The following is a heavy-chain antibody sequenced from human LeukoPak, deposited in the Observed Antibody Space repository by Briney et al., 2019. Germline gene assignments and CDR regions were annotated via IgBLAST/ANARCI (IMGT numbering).Heavy chain of an antibody. CDR2: INWNGGST. CDR1: GFTVDDYG. CDR3: ARRAGAYSHPYDY. J-gene: IGHJ4*02. V-gene: IGHV3-20*04. D-gene: IGHD4/OR15-4a*01. Sequence: PGGSLRLSCAASGFTVDDYGMSGVRQAPGRGLEGVAGINWNGGSTGYADSVKGRFTISRDNAKNSLYLQMNSLRAEDTALYYCARRAGAYSHPYDYWGQGTLVTVSS.